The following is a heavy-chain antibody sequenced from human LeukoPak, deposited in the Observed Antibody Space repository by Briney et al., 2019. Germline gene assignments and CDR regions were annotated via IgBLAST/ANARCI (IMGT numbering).Heavy chain of an antibody. CDR1: GFTFSSYA. Sequence: GGSLRLSCAASGFTFSSYAMSWVRQAPGKGLEWVSAISGSGGSTYYADSVKGRFTISRDNSKNSLYLQMNSLRAEDTAVYYCARCLAAPINWFDPWGQGTLVTVSS. CDR3: ARCLAAPINWFDP. V-gene: IGHV3-23*01. J-gene: IGHJ5*02. D-gene: IGHD3-10*02. CDR2: ISGSGGST.